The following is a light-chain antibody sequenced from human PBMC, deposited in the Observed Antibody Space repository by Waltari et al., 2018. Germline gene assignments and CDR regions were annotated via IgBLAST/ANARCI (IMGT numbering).Light chain of an antibody. CDR3: QSYDTRLSGWV. Sequence: QSVLTQPPSVSGAPGQRVTISCTGGSSNIGTGYDVHWYQQFPGTAPKLLIYANNSRPSGVPDRFSGSKSGTSASLAITGVQAEDEADYYCQSYDTRLSGWVFGGGTKLTVL. CDR2: ANN. CDR1: SSNIGTGYD. V-gene: IGLV1-40*01. J-gene: IGLJ3*02.